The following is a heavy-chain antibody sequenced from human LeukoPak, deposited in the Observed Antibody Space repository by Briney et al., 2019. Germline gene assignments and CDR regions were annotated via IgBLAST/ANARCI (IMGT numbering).Heavy chain of an antibody. J-gene: IGHJ6*02. CDR2: IYYSGST. Sequence: SETLSLTCTVSGGSISSYYWSWIRQPPGKGLEWIGYIYYSGSTNYNPSLKSRVTISVDTSKNQFSLKLSSVTAADTAVYYCARDLGYCSSTSCYYHYYYGMDVWGQGTTVTVSS. V-gene: IGHV4-59*01. CDR3: ARDLGYCSSTSCYYHYYYGMDV. D-gene: IGHD2-2*01. CDR1: GGSISSYY.